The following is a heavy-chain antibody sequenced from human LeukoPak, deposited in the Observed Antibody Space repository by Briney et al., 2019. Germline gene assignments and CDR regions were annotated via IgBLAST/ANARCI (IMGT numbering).Heavy chain of an antibody. D-gene: IGHD1-20*01. CDR3: TRLITGPDAFDI. CDR1: GGSLSSYY. J-gene: IGHJ3*02. V-gene: IGHV4-59*08. CDR2: IYYTGSI. Sequence: SEALSLTCTVSGGSLSSYYSSWVRQRPGKGLEWIAYIYYTGSINYNPPLRSRATVSVETSKPQSSCKVNSASAADRTLFYFTRLITGPDAFDIWGQGTMVTVSS.